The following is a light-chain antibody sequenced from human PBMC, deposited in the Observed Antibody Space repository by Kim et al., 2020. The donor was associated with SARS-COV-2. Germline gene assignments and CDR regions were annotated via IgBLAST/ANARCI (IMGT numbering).Light chain of an antibody. CDR2: GKN. V-gene: IGLV3-19*01. CDR1: SLRSYY. CDR3: NSRDSSGNHV. J-gene: IGLJ1*01. Sequence: SSELTQDPAVSVALGQPVRITCQGDSLRSYYASWYQQKPGQAPVLVIYGKNNRPSGIPDRFSGSSSGNTASLTITGAQAEDEADYYCNSRDSSGNHVFGT.